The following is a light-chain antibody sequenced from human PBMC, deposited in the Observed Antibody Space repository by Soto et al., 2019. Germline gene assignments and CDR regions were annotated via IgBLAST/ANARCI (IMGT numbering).Light chain of an antibody. V-gene: IGKV1-5*03. J-gene: IGKJ2*01. CDR3: QQCGTYSYT. CDR1: QSISNW. CDR2: EAS. Sequence: IQITQSPATLSASLGHRVTITCRASQSISNWLAWYQQKPGQAPKLLIYEASALESGDPSRFSGSGSGTEFTLTICSLQPDDFTTYYCQQCGTYSYTVGQGTNQEIK.